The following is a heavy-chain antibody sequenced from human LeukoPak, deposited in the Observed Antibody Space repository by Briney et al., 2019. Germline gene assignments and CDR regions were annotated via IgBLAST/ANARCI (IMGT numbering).Heavy chain of an antibody. CDR2: IYPRDGST. Sequence: ASVKVSRKASGYTFTSNYIHWVRQAPGQGLEWMGMIYPRDGSTSYAQKFQGRVTVTRDTSTSTVHMELSGLRSEDTAVYYCAAAPYDFWSGYYSPFDYWGQGTLVTVSS. V-gene: IGHV1-46*01. J-gene: IGHJ4*02. D-gene: IGHD3-3*01. CDR1: GYTFTSNY. CDR3: AAAPYDFWSGYYSPFDY.